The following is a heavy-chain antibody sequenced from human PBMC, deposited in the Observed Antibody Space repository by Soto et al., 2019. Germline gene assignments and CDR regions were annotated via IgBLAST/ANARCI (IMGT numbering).Heavy chain of an antibody. J-gene: IGHJ4*02. Sequence: ASETLSLTCTVSGGSISSSGDYWGWIRQPPGKGLEWIGSIYYSGSTYYNPSLKSRVTISVDTSKNQFSLKLSSVTAADTAVYYCARRAIAERKSRYYFDYWGQGTLVTVSS. CDR1: GGSISSSGDY. CDR2: IYYSGST. D-gene: IGHD6-13*01. CDR3: ARRAIAERKSRYYFDY. V-gene: IGHV4-39*01.